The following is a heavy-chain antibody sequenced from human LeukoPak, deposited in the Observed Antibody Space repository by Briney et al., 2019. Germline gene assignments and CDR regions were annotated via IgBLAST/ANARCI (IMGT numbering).Heavy chain of an antibody. V-gene: IGHV4-4*02. D-gene: IGHD6-19*01. J-gene: IGHJ6*03. CDR2: IYHSGST. CDR3: ARISVGWSPFYYYYYMDV. Sequence: PSGTLSLTCAVSGGSISRSNWWSWVRQPPGKGLEWIGEIYHSGSTNYNPSLKSRVTISVDKSKNQFSLKLSSVTAADTAVYYCARISVGWSPFYYYYYMDVWGKGTTVTISS. CDR1: GGSISRSNW.